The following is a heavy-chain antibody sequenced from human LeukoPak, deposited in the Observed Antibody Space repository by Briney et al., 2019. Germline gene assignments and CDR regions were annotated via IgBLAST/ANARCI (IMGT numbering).Heavy chain of an antibody. Sequence: GGSLRLPCAASGFTFSSSAMSWVRQAPGKGLEWVSAISDNGGYTYYADSVQGRFTISRDNSKSTLCLQMNSLRAEDTAVYYCAKQLGYCSDGSCYFPYWGQGTLVTVSS. J-gene: IGHJ4*02. CDR1: GFTFSSSA. CDR3: AKQLGYCSDGSCYFPY. D-gene: IGHD2-15*01. V-gene: IGHV3-23*01. CDR2: ISDNGGYT.